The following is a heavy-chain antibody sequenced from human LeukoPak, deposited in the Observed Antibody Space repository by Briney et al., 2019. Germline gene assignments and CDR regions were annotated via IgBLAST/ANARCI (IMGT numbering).Heavy chain of an antibody. D-gene: IGHD6-13*01. CDR1: RGSISSNGYY. CDR2: FYYTGST. CDR3: ARIAESFDY. J-gene: IGHJ4*02. V-gene: IGHV4-39*07. Sequence: SETLSLTCTVSRGSISSNGYYWGWIRQPPGKGLEWIGSFYYTGSTFYNPSLKSRATISVDTSKNQFSLKLSSVTAADTAVYYCARIAESFDYWGQGTLVTVSS.